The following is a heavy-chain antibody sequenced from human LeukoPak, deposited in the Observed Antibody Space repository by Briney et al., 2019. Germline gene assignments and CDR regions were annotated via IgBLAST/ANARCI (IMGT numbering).Heavy chain of an antibody. CDR1: GASFNYYY. CDR2: VYLGGST. V-gene: IGHV4-4*07. J-gene: IGHJ4*02. CDR3: ARDHCDDAACYPFDR. Sequence: KPSETLSLTCNVSGASFNYYYWSWIRQPAGKGLEGIGRVYLGGSTNYNPSLKSRVIMSLDKANNQFSLRLSSVTAADTAIYYCARDHCDDAACYPFDRWGQGALVTVSS. D-gene: IGHD2-21*01.